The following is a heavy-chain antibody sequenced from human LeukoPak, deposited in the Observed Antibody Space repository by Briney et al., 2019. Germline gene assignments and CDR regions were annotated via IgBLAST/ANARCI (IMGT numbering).Heavy chain of an antibody. CDR1: GFTFSSYW. Sequence: GGSLGLSCAASGFTFSSYWMSWVRQAPGKGLEWVANIKQDGSEKYYVDSVKGRFTTSRDNAKNLLYLQMNSLRDEDTAVYYCAAAGDYWGQGTLVTVSS. CDR2: IKQDGSEK. V-gene: IGHV3-7*01. J-gene: IGHJ4*02. D-gene: IGHD3-10*01. CDR3: AAAGDY.